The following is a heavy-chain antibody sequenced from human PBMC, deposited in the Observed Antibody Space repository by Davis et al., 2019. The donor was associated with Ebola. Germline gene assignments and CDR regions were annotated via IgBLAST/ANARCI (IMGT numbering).Heavy chain of an antibody. V-gene: IGHV4-39*07. CDR2: IYYSGST. D-gene: IGHD3-3*01. J-gene: IGHJ5*02. CDR1: GGSISSSSYY. Sequence: PSETLPLTCTVSGGSISSSSYYWGWIRQPPGKGLEWIGSIYYSGSTYYNPSLKSRVTISVDTSKNQFSLKLSSVTAADTAVYYCARDRAIFGGSNWFDPWGQGTLVTVSS. CDR3: ARDRAIFGGSNWFDP.